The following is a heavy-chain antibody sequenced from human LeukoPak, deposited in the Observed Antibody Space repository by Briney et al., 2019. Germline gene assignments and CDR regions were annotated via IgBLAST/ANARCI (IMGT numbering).Heavy chain of an antibody. J-gene: IGHJ4*02. Sequence: ASVKVSCKASGYTFTSYGITWVRQAPGQGLEWMGWISVYDGNTNYAQNLQGRVTMTTDTSTSTAYMELRSLRSDDTAMYYCARPSVVGATGGGGIDYWGQGTLVTVSS. CDR2: ISVYDGNT. D-gene: IGHD1-26*01. V-gene: IGHV1-18*01. CDR3: ARPSVVGATGGGGIDY. CDR1: GYTFTSYG.